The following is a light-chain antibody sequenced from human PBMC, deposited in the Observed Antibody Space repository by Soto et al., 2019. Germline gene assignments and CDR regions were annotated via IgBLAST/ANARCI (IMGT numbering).Light chain of an antibody. CDR2: DIT. J-gene: IGLJ2*01. CDR3: SSYSGNNIV. Sequence: QSALTQPPSASGSPGQAVTISCSGTSNDLGGFFYVSWYQQHPGKAPKLIIFDITKRPAGVPDRFSGSKSGNSASLTVSGLQPDDEADYYCSSYSGNNIVFGGGTKLTVL. V-gene: IGLV2-8*01. CDR1: SNDLGGFFY.